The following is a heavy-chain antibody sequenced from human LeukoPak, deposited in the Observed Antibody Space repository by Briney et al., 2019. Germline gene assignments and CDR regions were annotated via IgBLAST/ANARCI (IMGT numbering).Heavy chain of an antibody. V-gene: IGHV4-34*01. CDR2: VNESGGT. CDR1: VGSFSGYH. CDR3: ARGQGATVPKVGKNWFDP. J-gene: IGHJ5*02. D-gene: IGHD1-26*01. Sequence: KTSETLSLTCAVYVGSFSGYHWNWIRQPPGKGPEWIGEVNESGGTNINPSLRSRVILSVDTSMNQFSLKLISVTAADTGVYYCARGQGATVPKVGKNWFDPWGHGTRVIVSP.